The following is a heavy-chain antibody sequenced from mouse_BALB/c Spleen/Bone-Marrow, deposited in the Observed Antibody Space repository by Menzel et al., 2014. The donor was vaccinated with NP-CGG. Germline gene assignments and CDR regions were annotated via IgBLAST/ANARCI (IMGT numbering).Heavy chain of an antibody. CDR2: ISYSGST. J-gene: IGHJ2*01. Sequence: VQLQQSGPGLVKPSQSLSLTCTVTGYSITSDYACNWIRQFPGNKLEWMDYISYSGSTSYNPSLKSRISITRDTSKNQFFLQLNSVTTEDTATNYCASNYYFDYWGQGTTLTVSS. V-gene: IGHV3-2*02. CDR1: GYSITSDYA. CDR3: ASNYYFDY. D-gene: IGHD1-3*01.